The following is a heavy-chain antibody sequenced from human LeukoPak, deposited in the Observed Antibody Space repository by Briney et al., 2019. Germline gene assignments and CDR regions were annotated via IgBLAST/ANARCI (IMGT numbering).Heavy chain of an antibody. CDR2: IYYDGST. Sequence: PSETLSLTCSVSGVSISNYYWSWIRQPPGKGLEWIAFIYYDGSTNYDPSLKSRATISVDTSKNQYSLHLSSVTPADTAVYYCARGGASSKFFDAWGQGTLVTVSS. J-gene: IGHJ4*02. D-gene: IGHD6-6*01. CDR1: GVSISNYY. V-gene: IGHV4-59*01. CDR3: ARGGASSKFFDA.